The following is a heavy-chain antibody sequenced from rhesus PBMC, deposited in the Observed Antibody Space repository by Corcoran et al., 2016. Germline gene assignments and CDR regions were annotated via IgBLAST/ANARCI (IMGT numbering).Heavy chain of an antibody. CDR3: ASGVPFDY. Sequence: QLQLQESGPGLVKPSETLSVTCAVSGGSISSSYWSWIRQAPGKGLEWIGYIYGSGSTTNYNPSLKSRVTLSVATSKNQLSLKLSSVTAADTAVYYCASGVPFDYWGQGVLVTVSS. J-gene: IGHJ4*01. V-gene: IGHV4-169*02. CDR2: IYGSGSTT. CDR1: GGSISSSY.